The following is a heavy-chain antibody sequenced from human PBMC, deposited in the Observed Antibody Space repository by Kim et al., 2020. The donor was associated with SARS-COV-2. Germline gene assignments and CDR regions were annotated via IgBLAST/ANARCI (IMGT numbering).Heavy chain of an antibody. CDR1: GFNFARAW. J-gene: IGHJ4*02. CDR3: TTVSVADN. Sequence: GGSLRLSCAASGFNFARAWMNWVRQAPGKGLEWVGRIKSQPDGGTTDYAAPVEDRFTISRDDSKETLYLQMDSLKTEDTAMYYCTTVSVADNWGQGTLVT. V-gene: IGHV3-15*01. CDR2: IKSQPDGGTT.